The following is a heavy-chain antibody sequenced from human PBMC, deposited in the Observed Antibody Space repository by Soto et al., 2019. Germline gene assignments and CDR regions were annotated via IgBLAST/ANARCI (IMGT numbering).Heavy chain of an antibody. J-gene: IGHJ6*02. D-gene: IGHD4-4*01. CDR2: IRSKPNNYAT. V-gene: IGHV3-73*01. CDR3: SGGQNDYNYYYYYPMDV. Sequence: GGSLRLSCAASGFTFSGSAMHWVRQAPGKGLEWVGRIRSKPNNYATAYAASVKGRFSISRDDSKNTAYLQVNGLKTEDTAVYYCSGGQNDYNYYYYYPMDVWGRGTTVTVS. CDR1: GFTFSGSA.